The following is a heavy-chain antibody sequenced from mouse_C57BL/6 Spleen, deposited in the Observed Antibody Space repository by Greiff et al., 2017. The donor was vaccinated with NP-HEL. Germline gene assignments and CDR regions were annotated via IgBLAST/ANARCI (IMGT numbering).Heavy chain of an antibody. V-gene: IGHV1-64*01. CDR1: GYTFTSYW. D-gene: IGHD3-2*01. CDR3: ARERTARAPFAY. Sequence: VQLQQSGAELVKPGASVKLSCKASGYTFTSYWMHWVKQRPGQGLEWIGMIHPNSGSTNYNEKFKSKATLTVDKSSSTAYMQLSSLTSEDSAVYYCARERTARAPFAYWGQGTLVTVSA. J-gene: IGHJ3*01. CDR2: IHPNSGST.